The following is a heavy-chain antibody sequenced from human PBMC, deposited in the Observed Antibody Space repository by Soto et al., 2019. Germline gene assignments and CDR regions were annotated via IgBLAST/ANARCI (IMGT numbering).Heavy chain of an antibody. CDR1: GFTFTNYP. D-gene: IGHD3-9*01. CDR3: AREETVAYFVH. V-gene: IGHV3-30-3*01. CDR2: IARDGNEK. J-gene: IGHJ4*01. Sequence: QVHLVESGGGVVQPGGSLRLACAASGFTFTNYPLHWVRQAPGQGLEWVAVIARDGNEKHYADSVKGRFSVSRDNRMNSLYLQVNSLREDDTAVYFCAREETVAYFVHWGPGTLVAVTS.